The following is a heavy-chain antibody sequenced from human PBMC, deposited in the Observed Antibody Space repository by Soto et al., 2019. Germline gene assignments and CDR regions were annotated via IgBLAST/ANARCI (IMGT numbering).Heavy chain of an antibody. Sequence: ASVKVSCKASGYTFTSYGISWVRQAPGQGLEWMGWISAYNGNTNYAQKLQGRVTMTTDTSTSTAYLELRSLRSEDTAVYYCARDSLLTSNSSGWFWGQGTLVTVSS. CDR3: ARDSLLTSNSSGWF. V-gene: IGHV1-18*01. CDR2: ISAYNGNT. J-gene: IGHJ4*02. CDR1: GYTFTSYG. D-gene: IGHD6-19*01.